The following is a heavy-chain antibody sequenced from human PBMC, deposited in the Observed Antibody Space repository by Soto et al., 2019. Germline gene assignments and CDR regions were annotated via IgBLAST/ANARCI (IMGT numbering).Heavy chain of an antibody. Sequence: QVPLVESGGGLVKPGGSLRLSCAASGFTFNDYYMSWIRQAPGKGLEWVSYISYGGNTIYYADSVKGRFTISRDNAKNSLYLEMNTLRAEDTAVYYCARSYHDTSGYPHGYWGQGTVVTVSS. V-gene: IGHV3-11*01. D-gene: IGHD3-22*01. CDR2: ISYGGNTI. CDR3: ARSYHDTSGYPHGY. CDR1: GFTFNDYY. J-gene: IGHJ4*02.